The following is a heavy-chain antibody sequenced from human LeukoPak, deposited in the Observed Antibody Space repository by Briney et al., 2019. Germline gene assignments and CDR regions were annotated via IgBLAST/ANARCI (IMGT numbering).Heavy chain of an antibody. J-gene: IGHJ4*02. V-gene: IGHV3-21*01. CDR2: ISSSSSYI. D-gene: IGHD2-2*01. CDR3: ARDHCSSTSCYFPYWFDY. Sequence: GGSLRLSCAASGFTFSSYSMNWVRQAPGKGREWGSSISSSSSYIYYADSVKGRFTISRDNAKNSLYLQMNSLRAEDTAVYYCARDHCSSTSCYFPYWFDYWGQGTLVTVSS. CDR1: GFTFSSYS.